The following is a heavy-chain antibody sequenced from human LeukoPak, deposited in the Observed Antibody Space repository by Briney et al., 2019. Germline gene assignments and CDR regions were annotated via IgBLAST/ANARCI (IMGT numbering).Heavy chain of an antibody. D-gene: IGHD2/OR15-2a*01. CDR1: GFTFSSYS. CDR2: ISSSSSYI. CDR3: ARDFLRLRAFDI. V-gene: IGHV3-21*01. Sequence: GGSLRLSYAASGFTFSSYSMNWVRQAPGKGLEWVSSISSSSSYIYYADSVKGRFTISRDNAKNSLYLQMNSLRAEDTAVYYCARDFLRLRAFDIWGQGTMVTVSS. J-gene: IGHJ3*02.